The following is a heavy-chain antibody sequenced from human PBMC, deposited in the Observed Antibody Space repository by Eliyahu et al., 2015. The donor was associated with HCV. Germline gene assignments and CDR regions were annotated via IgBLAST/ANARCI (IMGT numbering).Heavy chain of an antibody. D-gene: IGHD3-3*01. V-gene: IGHV3-23*01. CDR3: AKDPPSYYDFWSVVGMDV. J-gene: IGHJ6*02. CDR1: GFTFSSYA. Sequence: EVQLLESGGGLVQPGGSLRLSCAASGFTFSSYAMSWVRQAPGKGLEWVSAISGSGGSTYYADSVKGRFTISRDNSKNTLYLQMNSLRAEDTAVYYCAKDPPSYYDFWSVVGMDVWGQGTTVTVSS. CDR2: ISGSGGST.